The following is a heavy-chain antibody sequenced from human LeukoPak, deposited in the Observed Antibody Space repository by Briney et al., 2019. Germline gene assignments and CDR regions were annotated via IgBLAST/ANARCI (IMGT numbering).Heavy chain of an antibody. Sequence: GGSLRLSCVASGFIFSTSGFTFSTSWMSWVRQAPGKRLEWVASINEDGSEKYYVDSVKGRFTISRDNAKNSLFVQMNSLRTEDTALYYCARGHYGLGPWGQGTLVTVSS. J-gene: IGHJ5*02. D-gene: IGHD3-16*01. CDR1: GFIFSTSGFTFSTSW. CDR3: ARGHYGLGP. V-gene: IGHV3-7*01. CDR2: INEDGSEK.